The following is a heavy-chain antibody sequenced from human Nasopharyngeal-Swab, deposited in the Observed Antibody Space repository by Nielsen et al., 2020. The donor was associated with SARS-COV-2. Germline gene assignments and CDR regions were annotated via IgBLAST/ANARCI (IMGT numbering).Heavy chain of an antibody. J-gene: IGHJ4*02. CDR1: GFRFDDYA. CDR2: ISSSGDYI. Sequence: GGSLRLSCAASGFRFDDYAMHWVRQAPGKGLEWVSAISSSGDYIYHAASVKGRFTISRDNSKNSLYLQMNSLRAEDTAIYYCTRDTPAMFAFWGQGALVTVSS. CDR3: TRDTPAMFAF. V-gene: IGHV3-21*01.